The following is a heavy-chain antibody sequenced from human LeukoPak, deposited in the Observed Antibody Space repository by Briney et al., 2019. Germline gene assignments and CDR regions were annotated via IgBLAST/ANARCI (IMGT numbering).Heavy chain of an antibody. J-gene: IGHJ6*03. CDR3: ARAPGVLRRYYYYYYYMDV. CDR1: GGSFSGYS. CDR2: INHSGST. Sequence: SETLSLTCAVYGGSFSGYSWSWLRQPPGKGLEWIGEINHSGSTNYNPSLKSRVTISVDTSKNQFSLKLSSVTAADTAVYYCARAPGVLRRYYYYYYYMDVWGKGTTVTVSS. V-gene: IGHV4-34*01. D-gene: IGHD3-3*01.